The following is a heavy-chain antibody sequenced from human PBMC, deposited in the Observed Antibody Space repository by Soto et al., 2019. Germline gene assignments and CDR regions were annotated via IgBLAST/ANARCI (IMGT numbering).Heavy chain of an antibody. CDR1: GGTFSSYA. V-gene: IGHV1-69*01. CDR2: IIPIFGTA. CDR3: ARDPGYCSGGSCYSRGGWFDP. J-gene: IGHJ5*02. D-gene: IGHD2-15*01. Sequence: QVQLVQSGAEVKKPGSSVKVSCKASGGTFSSYAISWVRQAPGQGLEWMGGIIPIFGTANYAQKFQGRVTITADESTSTVYMELSSLRSEDTAVYYCARDPGYCSGGSCYSRGGWFDPWGQGTLVTVSS.